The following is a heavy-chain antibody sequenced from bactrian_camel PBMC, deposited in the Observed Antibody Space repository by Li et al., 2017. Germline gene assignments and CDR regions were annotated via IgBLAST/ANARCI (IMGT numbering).Heavy chain of an antibody. CDR1: GFAFSSDW. J-gene: IGHJ7*01. D-gene: IGHD4*01. V-gene: IGHV3S1*01. CDR2: IDASGSIT. Sequence: SLRLSCAASGFAFSSDWMYWVRQAPEKGLEWVSTIDASGSITYYADSVKGRFSLSKDNAENSLLLQMNSLKPEDTAVYYCAADRGGYSSDYWPSPGMDYWGKGTQVTVS.